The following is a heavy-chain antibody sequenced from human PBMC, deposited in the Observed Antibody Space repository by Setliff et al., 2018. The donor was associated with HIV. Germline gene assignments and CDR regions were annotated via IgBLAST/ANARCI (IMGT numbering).Heavy chain of an antibody. CDR2: IHTRGST. Sequence: KTSETLSLTCTVSGGSISSGSHYWSWIRQPAGKGLEWIGRIHTRGSTDYNPSLKSRVTISVDTSKNQFSLKLSSVTAADTAVYYCARFYCHYDSTNDAFDIWGQGTMVTVSS. V-gene: IGHV4-61*02. J-gene: IGHJ3*02. CDR1: GGSISSGSHY. CDR3: ARFYCHYDSTNDAFDI. D-gene: IGHD3-22*01.